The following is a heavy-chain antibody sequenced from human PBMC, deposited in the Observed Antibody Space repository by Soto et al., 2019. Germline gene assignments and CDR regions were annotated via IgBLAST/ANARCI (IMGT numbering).Heavy chain of an antibody. CDR3: AKDGGYYDSSGYPRFAFAI. CDR2: ISGSGGST. D-gene: IGHD3-22*01. Sequence: GGSLRLSCAASGFTFSSYAMIWVRQAPGKGLEWVSAISGSGGSTYYADSVKGRFTISRDNSKNTLYLQMNSLRAEDTAVYYCAKDGGYYDSSGYPRFAFAIWVQGTMVTVSS. V-gene: IGHV3-23*01. CDR1: GFTFSSYA. J-gene: IGHJ3*02.